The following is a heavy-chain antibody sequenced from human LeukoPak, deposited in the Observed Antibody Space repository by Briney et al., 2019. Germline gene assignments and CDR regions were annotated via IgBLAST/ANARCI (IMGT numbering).Heavy chain of an antibody. J-gene: IGHJ3*02. CDR3: ARDPGGGYDAFDI. V-gene: IGHV4-38-2*02. Sequence: RSSETLSLTCTVSGYSISSGYYWGWIRQPPGKGLEWIGSIYHSGSTYYNPSLKSRVTISVDTSKNQFSLKLSSVTAADTAVYYCARDPGGGYDAFDIWGQGTMVTVSS. CDR1: GYSISSGYY. CDR2: IYHSGST. D-gene: IGHD2-8*02.